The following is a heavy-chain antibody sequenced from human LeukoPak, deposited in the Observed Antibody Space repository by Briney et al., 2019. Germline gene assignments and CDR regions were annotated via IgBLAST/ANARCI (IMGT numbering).Heavy chain of an antibody. Sequence: GGSLRLSCAASGFTFSSYAMSWVRQAPGKGLEWVSAISGGGGSTYYADSVKGRFTISRDNSKNTLYLQMNSLRAEDTAVYYCASAPYGDYRVGAFDIWGQGTMVTVSS. D-gene: IGHD4-17*01. V-gene: IGHV3-23*01. J-gene: IGHJ3*02. CDR2: ISGGGGST. CDR1: GFTFSSYA. CDR3: ASAPYGDYRVGAFDI.